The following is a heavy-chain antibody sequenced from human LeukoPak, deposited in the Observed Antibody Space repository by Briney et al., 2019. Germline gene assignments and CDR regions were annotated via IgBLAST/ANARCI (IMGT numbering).Heavy chain of an antibody. Sequence: ASVKVFCKASGYTFTGYYMHWVRQAPGQGLEWMGWINPNSGGTNYAQKFQGRVTMTRDTSISTAYMELSRLRSDDTAVYYCARDLGGSPSDNWFDPWGQGTLVTVSS. CDR1: GYTFTGYY. D-gene: IGHD2-15*01. CDR3: ARDLGGSPSDNWFDP. J-gene: IGHJ5*02. V-gene: IGHV1-2*02. CDR2: INPNSGGT.